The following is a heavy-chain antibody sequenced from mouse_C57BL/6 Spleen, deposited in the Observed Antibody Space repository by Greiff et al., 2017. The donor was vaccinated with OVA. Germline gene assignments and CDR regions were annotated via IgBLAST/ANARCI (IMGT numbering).Heavy chain of an antibody. V-gene: IGHV5-9-1*02. J-gene: IGHJ4*01. CDR1: GFTFSSYA. D-gene: IGHD5-1-1*01. CDR3: TRDTPYAMDY. CDR2: ISSGGDYI. Sequence: EVKVVESGEGLVKPGGSLKLSCAASGFTFSSYAMSWVRQTPEKRLEWVAYISSGGDYIYYADTVKGRFTISRDNARNTLYLQMSSLKAEDTAMYYCTRDTPYAMDYWGQGTSVTVSS.